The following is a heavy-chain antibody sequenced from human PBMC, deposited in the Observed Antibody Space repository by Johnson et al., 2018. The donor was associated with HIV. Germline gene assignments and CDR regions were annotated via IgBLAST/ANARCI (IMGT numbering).Heavy chain of an antibody. V-gene: IGHV3-11*04. J-gene: IGHJ3*02. CDR3: AKEGITMEVDI. D-gene: IGHD3-10*01. Sequence: QVQLVESGGGVVQPGGSLRLSCAASGFTVSSNYMSWVRQAPGKGLEWVSCISTSGSSIFYADSVKGRFAISRDDAENSLYLQMNSLRAEDTAVYYCAKEGITMEVDIWGQGTMVTVSS. CDR1: GFTVSSNY. CDR2: ISTSGSSI.